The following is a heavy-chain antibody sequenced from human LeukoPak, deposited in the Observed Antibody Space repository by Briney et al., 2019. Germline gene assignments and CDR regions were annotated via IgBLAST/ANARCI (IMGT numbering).Heavy chain of an antibody. CDR2: ISSSSSYI. CDR3: ARGKETAAAGTAGY. V-gene: IGHV3-21*01. CDR1: GLAVSSDY. D-gene: IGHD6-13*01. Sequence: GGSLRLSCAASGLAVSSDYMSWVRQAPGKGLEWVSSISSSSSYIYYADSVKGRFTISRDNAKNSLYLQMNSLRAEDTAVYYCARGKETAAAGTAGYWGQGTLVTVSS. J-gene: IGHJ4*02.